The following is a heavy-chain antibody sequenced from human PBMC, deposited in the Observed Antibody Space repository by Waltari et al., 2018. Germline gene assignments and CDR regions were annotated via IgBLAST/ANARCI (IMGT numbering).Heavy chain of an antibody. V-gene: IGHV1-69*08. CDR3: AGRRDYRHIRGWYFDL. Sequence: QVQLVQSGAEVKKHGSSVKVSCKASGGTFSSYAISWVRQAPGQGLEWMGRIIHIFGTANDTQKFQGSVTMTADKSTSTAYMELRRLRSEDTAVYYCAGRRDYRHIRGWYFDLWGRGTLVTVSS. CDR2: IIHIFGTA. D-gene: IGHD4-17*01. J-gene: IGHJ2*01. CDR1: GGTFSSYA.